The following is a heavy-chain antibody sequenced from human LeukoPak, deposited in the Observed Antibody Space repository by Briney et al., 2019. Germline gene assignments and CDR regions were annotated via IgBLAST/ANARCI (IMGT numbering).Heavy chain of an antibody. J-gene: IGHJ4*02. V-gene: IGHV3-23*01. D-gene: IGHD3-9*01. Sequence: PGGSLRLSCAASGFTFNTYAMSWVRQAPGKGLEWVSTISGNGDSTFYADSVKGRFSISRDNSKNTLYLQMNTPRAEDTAIYYCARDPGYAIYYFDYWGQGTLVTVSS. CDR3: ARDPGYAIYYFDY. CDR2: ISGNGDST. CDR1: GFTFNTYA.